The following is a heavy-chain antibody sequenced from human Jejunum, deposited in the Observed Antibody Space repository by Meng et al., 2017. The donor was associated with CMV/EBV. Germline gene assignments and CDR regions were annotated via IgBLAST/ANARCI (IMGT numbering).Heavy chain of an antibody. J-gene: IGHJ3*02. Sequence: CAASGFTFDDYGMGWVRRAPGKGLEWVSGINWNGGSTGYADSVKGRFTISRDNAKNSLYLQMNSLRAEDTALYHCARWGRWRAFDIWGQGTMVTVSS. CDR2: INWNGGST. D-gene: IGHD3-16*01. CDR1: GFTFDDYG. V-gene: IGHV3-20*01. CDR3: ARWGRWRAFDI.